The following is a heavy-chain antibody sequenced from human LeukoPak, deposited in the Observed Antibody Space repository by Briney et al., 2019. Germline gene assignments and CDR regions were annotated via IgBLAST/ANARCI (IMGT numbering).Heavy chain of an antibody. D-gene: IGHD2-2*01. CDR3: AREYCSSTSCYWEYFQH. V-gene: IGHV3-74*01. Sequence: GSLRLSCAASGFTFSSYAMSWVRQAPGKGLVWVSRINTDGSSTSYADSVKGRFTISRDNAKNTLYLQMNSLRAEDTAVYYCAREYCSSTSCYWEYFQHWGQGTLVTVSS. CDR2: INTDGSST. J-gene: IGHJ1*01. CDR1: GFTFSSYA.